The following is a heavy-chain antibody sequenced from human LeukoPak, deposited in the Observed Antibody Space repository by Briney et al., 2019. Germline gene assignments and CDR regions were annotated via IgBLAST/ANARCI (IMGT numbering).Heavy chain of an antibody. Sequence: ASVKVSCKASGYTFTSYGISWVRQAPGQGLEWMGWISAYNGNTNYAQKLQGRVTMTTDTSTSTAYMELRSLRSDDTAVYYCARVDYDILTGYTNWFDPWGQGTPVTVSS. CDR1: GYTFTSYG. J-gene: IGHJ5*02. CDR2: ISAYNGNT. D-gene: IGHD3-9*01. V-gene: IGHV1-18*01. CDR3: ARVDYDILTGYTNWFDP.